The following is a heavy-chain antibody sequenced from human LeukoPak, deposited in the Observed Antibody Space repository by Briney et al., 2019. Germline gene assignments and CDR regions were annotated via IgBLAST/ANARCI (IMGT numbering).Heavy chain of an antibody. V-gene: IGHV4-59*08. J-gene: IGHJ4*02. CDR3: ARTRYSGRYGDYFDY. Sequence: SETLSLTCTVSGGSISSYYWSWIRQPPGKGLEWIGYIYYSGSTNYNPSLKSRVTISVDTSKNQYSLKLSSVTAAETAVYYCARTRYSGRYGDYFDYWGQGTLVTVSS. CDR1: GGSISSYY. D-gene: IGHD1-26*01. CDR2: IYYSGST.